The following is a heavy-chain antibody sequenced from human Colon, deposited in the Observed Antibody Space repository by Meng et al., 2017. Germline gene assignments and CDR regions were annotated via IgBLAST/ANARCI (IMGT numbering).Heavy chain of an antibody. J-gene: IGHJ4*02. CDR2: INTYTGNP. CDR3: ATAVTTVPFDY. Sequence: VQSGSYLKKPGASVKVSCKASGYDFTNYGMNWVRQAPGQGLEWIGWINTYTGNPAYAQGFTGRFVFSLDTSVSTAYLQISSLKAEDTAVYYCATAVTTVPFDYWGQGTLVTVSS. V-gene: IGHV7-4-1*02. CDR1: GYDFTNYG. D-gene: IGHD4-17*01.